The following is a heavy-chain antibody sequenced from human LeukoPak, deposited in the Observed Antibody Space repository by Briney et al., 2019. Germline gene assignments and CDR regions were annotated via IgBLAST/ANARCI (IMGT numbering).Heavy chain of an antibody. CDR3: AGLDAQGDFDY. D-gene: IGHD1-1*01. CDR2: IYYSGST. Sequence: SETLSLTCTVSGGSISSSGYYWGWIRQPPGKGLGWIGSIYYSGSTNYNPSLKSRVTISVDTSKNQFSLKLSSVTAADTAVYYCAGLDAQGDFDYWGQGTLVTVSS. CDR1: GGSISSSGYY. J-gene: IGHJ4*02. V-gene: IGHV4-39*07.